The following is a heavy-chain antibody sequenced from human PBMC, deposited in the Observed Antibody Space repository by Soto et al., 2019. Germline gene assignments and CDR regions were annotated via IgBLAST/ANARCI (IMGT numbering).Heavy chain of an antibody. CDR2: IIPIFGTA. D-gene: IGHD5-12*01. Sequence: QVQLVQSGAEVKKPGSSVKVSCKASGGTFSSYAISWVRQAPGQGPEWMGGIIPIFGTANYAQKFQGRVTITADESTSTAYMELSSLRSEDTAVYYCARDNGDGYNPPTDYWGQGTLVTVSS. V-gene: IGHV1-69*12. J-gene: IGHJ4*02. CDR1: GGTFSSYA. CDR3: ARDNGDGYNPPTDY.